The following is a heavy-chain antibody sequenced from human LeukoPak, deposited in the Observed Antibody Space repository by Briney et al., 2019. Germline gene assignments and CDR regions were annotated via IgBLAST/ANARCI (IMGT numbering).Heavy chain of an antibody. CDR3: ARGEDYDILTGIDY. CDR2: IYSGGST. CDR1: GFTVSSNY. Sequence: GGSLRLSRAASGFTVSSNYMSWVRQAPGKGLEWVSVIYSGGSTYYADSVKGRFTISRDNSKNMLYLQMNSLRAEDTAVYYCARGEDYDILTGIDYWGQGTLVTVSS. V-gene: IGHV3-66*01. J-gene: IGHJ4*02. D-gene: IGHD3-9*01.